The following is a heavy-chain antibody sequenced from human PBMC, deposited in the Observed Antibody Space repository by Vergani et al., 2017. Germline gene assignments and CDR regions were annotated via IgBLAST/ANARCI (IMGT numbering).Heavy chain of an antibody. CDR3: ARVNTETNGHLYYYYYMDV. Sequence: QVQLQQWGGGLLKPSETLSLTCVENGGSFTIYHWTWIRQSPGEGLEWVGDIDHTGRPDYNPSLKSRLTMSVDKSRNQFSLTINSVPATDTAIYFCARVNTETNGHLYYYYYMDVWGQGTAVTVS. CDR2: IDHTGRP. V-gene: IGHV4-34*01. D-gene: IGHD4-11*01. CDR1: GGSFTIYH. J-gene: IGHJ6*03.